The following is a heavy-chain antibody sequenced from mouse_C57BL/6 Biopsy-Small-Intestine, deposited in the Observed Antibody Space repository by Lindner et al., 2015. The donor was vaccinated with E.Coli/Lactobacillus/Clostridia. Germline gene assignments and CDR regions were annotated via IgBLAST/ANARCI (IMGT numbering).Heavy chain of an antibody. CDR3: ARCAHYYGSSYFDY. J-gene: IGHJ2*01. D-gene: IGHD1-1*01. Sequence: VQLQESGAELVRPGTSVKVSCKASGYAFTNYLIEWVKQRPGHGLEWIGEILPGSGSTNYNEKFKGKATFTADTSSNTAYMQLSSLTSEDSAVYFCARCAHYYGSSYFDYWGQGTTLTVSS. V-gene: IGHV1-54*02. CDR2: ILPGSGST. CDR1: GYAFTNYL.